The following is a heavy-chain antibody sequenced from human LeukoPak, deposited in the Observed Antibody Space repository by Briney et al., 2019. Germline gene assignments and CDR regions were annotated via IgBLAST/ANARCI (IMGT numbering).Heavy chain of an antibody. CDR1: VGTFSSDA. J-gene: IGHJ4*02. CDR3: ARDVGYYYDSSGYCPYYFDY. V-gene: IGHV1-69*05. D-gene: IGHD3-22*01. Sequence: ASVKASCNASVGTFSSDAISWVRPAPGQGREWRGGIITIFGTANYTQKFQGRVTTTTDESTSTAYMELSSLRSEDTAVYYCARDVGYYYDSSGYCPYYFDYWGQGTLVTVSS. CDR2: IITIFGTA.